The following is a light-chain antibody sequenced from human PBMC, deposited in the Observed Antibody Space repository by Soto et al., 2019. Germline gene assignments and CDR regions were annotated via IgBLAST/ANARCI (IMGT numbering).Light chain of an antibody. CDR1: SSDVGGYNY. CDR3: SSYEGSNNVV. CDR2: EVS. Sequence: QSALTQPPSASGSPGQSVTISCTGTSSDVGGYNYVSWYQQHPGKAPKLMIYEVSKRPSGVPDRCSGSKSGNTASLTVSGLQAEDEADYYCSSYEGSNNVVFGGGAKLTVL. J-gene: IGLJ2*01. V-gene: IGLV2-8*01.